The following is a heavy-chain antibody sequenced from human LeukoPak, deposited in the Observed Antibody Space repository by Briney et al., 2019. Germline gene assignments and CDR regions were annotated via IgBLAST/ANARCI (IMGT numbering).Heavy chain of an antibody. J-gene: IGHJ5*02. CDR1: GGSISSYY. CDR3: ARGGRLNWFDP. CDR2: IYYSGST. V-gene: IGHV4-59*01. D-gene: IGHD3-10*01. Sequence: SETLSLTCTVSGGSISSYYWSWIRQPPGKGLEWIGYIYYSGSTNYNPSLKSRVTISVDTPKNQFSLKLSSVTAADTAVYYCARGGRLNWFDPWGQGTLVIVSS.